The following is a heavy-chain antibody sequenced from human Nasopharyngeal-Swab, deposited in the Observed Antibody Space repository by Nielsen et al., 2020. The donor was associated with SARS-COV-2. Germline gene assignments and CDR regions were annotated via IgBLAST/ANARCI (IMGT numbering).Heavy chain of an antibody. Sequence: GGSLRLSCAASGFTFDDYAMHWVRQAPGKGLEWVSGISWNSGSIGYADSVKGRFTISSDNAKNSLYLQMNSLRAEDTALYYCATGYSYGYDYYYYYMDVWGKGTTVTVSS. CDR1: GFTFDDYA. J-gene: IGHJ6*03. V-gene: IGHV3-9*01. D-gene: IGHD5-18*01. CDR2: ISWNSGSI. CDR3: ATGYSYGYDYYYYYMDV.